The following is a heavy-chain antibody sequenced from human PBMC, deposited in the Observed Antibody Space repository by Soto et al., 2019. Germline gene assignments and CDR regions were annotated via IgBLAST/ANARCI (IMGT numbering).Heavy chain of an antibody. CDR2: ISSNGGST. D-gene: IGHD2-15*01. CDR3: VKDVGPGDCSGGSCYVGILIY. J-gene: IGHJ4*02. Sequence: GGSLRLSCSASGFNFSSYAMHWVRQAPGKGLEYVSAISSNGGSTYYADSVKGRFTISRDNSKNTLYLQMSSLRAEDTAVYYCVKDVGPGDCSGGSCYVGILIYWGQGTLVTVSS. V-gene: IGHV3-64D*08. CDR1: GFNFSSYA.